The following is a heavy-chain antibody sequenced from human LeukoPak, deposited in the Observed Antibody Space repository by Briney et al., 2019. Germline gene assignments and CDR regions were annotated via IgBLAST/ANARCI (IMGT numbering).Heavy chain of an antibody. D-gene: IGHD2/OR15-2a*01. CDR2: VSSSGTKI. CDR1: GFTFSSHA. J-gene: IGHJ4*02. CDR3: ELLSLQQGLDY. Sequence: GGSLRLSCAASGFTFSSHAMNWVRQAPGKGLEWVSSVSSSGTKIFYADSVRGRFTVSRDNAGNSLSLQMDSLRVEDTAVYSRELLSLQQGLDYWGQGTLVTVSS. V-gene: IGHV3-21*04.